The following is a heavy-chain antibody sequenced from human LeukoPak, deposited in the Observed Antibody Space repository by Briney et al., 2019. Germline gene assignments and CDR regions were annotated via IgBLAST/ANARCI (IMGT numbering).Heavy chain of an antibody. CDR2: ISSSGNTI. J-gene: IGHJ2*01. V-gene: IGHV3-11*04. D-gene: IGHD4-17*01. Sequence: GGSLRLSCAASGFTFSDYYMNWIRQAPGKGLGWISYISSSGNTIYYADSVKGRFTISRDNAKNSLYLQMNSLRAEDTAVYYCARLGTTVTTPINYWYFDLWGRGTLVTVSS. CDR3: ARLGTTVTTPINYWYFDL. CDR1: GFTFSDYY.